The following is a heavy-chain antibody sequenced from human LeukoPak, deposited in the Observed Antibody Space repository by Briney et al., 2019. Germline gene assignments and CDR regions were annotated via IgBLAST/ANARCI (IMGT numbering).Heavy chain of an antibody. J-gene: IGHJ4*02. CDR1: GYTFTGYY. D-gene: IGHD3-3*01. CDR3: ARGDYDFWSGYPYYFDY. CDR2: INPNSGGT. V-gene: IGHV1-2*02. Sequence: GASVKVSCKASGYTFTGYYMHWVRQAPGQGLEWMGWINPNSGGTNYAQKLQGRVTMTTDTSTSTAYMELRSLRSDDTAVYYCARGDYDFWSGYPYYFDYWGQGTLVTVSS.